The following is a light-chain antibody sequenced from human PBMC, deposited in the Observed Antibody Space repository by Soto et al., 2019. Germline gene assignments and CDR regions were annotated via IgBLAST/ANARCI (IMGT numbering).Light chain of an antibody. CDR1: QSVSSN. J-gene: IGKJ5*01. CDR2: GAS. CDR3: HQYNNWPPWT. V-gene: IGKV3-15*01. Sequence: EIVLTQSPGTLSLSPGERATLSCRASQSVSSNLAWYQQKPGQAPRLLIYGASTRATGIPARFSGSGSGTEFTLTISSLQSEDYAVYHCHQYNNWPPWTFGQGTRLEIK.